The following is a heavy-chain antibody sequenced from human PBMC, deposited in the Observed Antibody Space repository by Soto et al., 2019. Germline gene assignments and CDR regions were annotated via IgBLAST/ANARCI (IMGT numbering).Heavy chain of an antibody. CDR2: ISYDGSKI. Sequence: QVHLMESGGGVVQPGRSLRLSCAASGFTFNNYAMNWVRQAPGKGLEWVAFISYDGSKIYNADSVKGRFTISRDNSKNTLYLQMNSLRVEDTALYYCAKVRTVFGASRLYYGLDVWGQGNTVTVS. V-gene: IGHV3-30*18. J-gene: IGHJ6*02. D-gene: IGHD3-3*01. CDR3: AKVRTVFGASRLYYGLDV. CDR1: GFTFNNYA.